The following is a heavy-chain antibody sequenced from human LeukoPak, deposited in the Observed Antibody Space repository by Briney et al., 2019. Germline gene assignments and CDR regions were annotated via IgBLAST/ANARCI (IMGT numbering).Heavy chain of an antibody. J-gene: IGHJ5*02. Sequence: SETLSLTCTVSGGSISSNHFWGWIRPPPGRGLEWIGSIYYGGITYYNTSLKSRLTMAVVTSKNQPSLHLSSVTAADTAVYYCARRTVDTSLVTWFDPWGQGTLVVVSS. CDR3: ARRTVDTSLVTWFDP. CDR1: GGSISSNHF. D-gene: IGHD5-18*01. CDR2: IYYGGIT. V-gene: IGHV4-39*01.